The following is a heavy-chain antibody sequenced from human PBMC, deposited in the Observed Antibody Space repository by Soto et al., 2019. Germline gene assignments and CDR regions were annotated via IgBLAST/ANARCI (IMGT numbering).Heavy chain of an antibody. CDR1: GYTFTGYY. CDR2: INPNSGGT. V-gene: IGHV1-2*02. Sequence: ASVKVSCKASGYTFTGYYMHWVRQAPGQGLEWMGWINPNSGGTNYAQKFQGRVTMTRDTSISTAYMELSRLRSDDTAVYCCARAAERPYYYGMDVWGQGTTVTVS. J-gene: IGHJ6*02. CDR3: ARAAERPYYYGMDV. D-gene: IGHD1-1*01.